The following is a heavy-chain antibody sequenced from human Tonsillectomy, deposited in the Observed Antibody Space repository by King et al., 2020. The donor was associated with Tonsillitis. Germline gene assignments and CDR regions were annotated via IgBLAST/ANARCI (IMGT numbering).Heavy chain of an antibody. CDR2: TSSGGNDD. V-gene: IGHV3-30*07. CDR1: RFTFSRYA. Sequence: VQLVESGGGVVQPGRSLRLSCGASRFTFSRYAMHWVRQAPGQGLEWVAVTSSGGNDDFYADSVKGRFTISRDNSKNTVFLQMNNLRVEDSGLYYCARDSVVGSDVVVNGFGLWGQGALLTVSS. D-gene: IGHD2-21*01. J-gene: IGHJ4*02. CDR3: ARDSVVGSDVVVNGFGL.